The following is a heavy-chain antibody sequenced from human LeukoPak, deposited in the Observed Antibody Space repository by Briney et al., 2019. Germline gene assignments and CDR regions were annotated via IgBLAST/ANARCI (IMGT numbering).Heavy chain of an antibody. J-gene: IGHJ6*03. D-gene: IGHD2-15*01. CDR2: IYHSGST. Sequence: PSETLSLTCAVSGGSISSSNWWSWVRQPPGKGLEWIGEIYHSGSTNYNPSLKSRVTISVDTSKNQFSLKLSSVTAADTAVYYCARDRSASLRYCSGGSCPNYYYYYMDVWGKGTTVTVSS. V-gene: IGHV4-4*02. CDR3: ARDRSASLRYCSGGSCPNYYYYYMDV. CDR1: GGSISSSNW.